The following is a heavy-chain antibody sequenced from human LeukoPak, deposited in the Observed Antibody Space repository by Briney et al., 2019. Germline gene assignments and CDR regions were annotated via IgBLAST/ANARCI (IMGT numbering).Heavy chain of an antibody. J-gene: IGHJ4*02. CDR2: INPSGSST. CDR1: GYTFTSYY. CDR3: AMGYCISTTCYSSY. D-gene: IGHD2-2*01. V-gene: IGHV1-46*03. Sequence: ASVKVSCKASGYTFTSYYMHWVRQAPGQGLEWMGVINPSGSSTRYAQKFQGRVTMTRDTSTSTVYMEVSSLRSEDTAVYYCAMGYCISTTCYSSYWGQGTLATVSS.